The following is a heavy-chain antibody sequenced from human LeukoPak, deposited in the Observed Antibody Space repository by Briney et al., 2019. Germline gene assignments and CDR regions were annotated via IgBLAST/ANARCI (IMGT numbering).Heavy chain of an antibody. Sequence: ASVKVSCKASGYTFTGYYLHWVRQAPGQGLEWMGWINSNSGGTKYSQKFQGRVTMTRDTSITTAYMELSSLRSDDTAVYYCARDLITIATPFFDYWGQGTLVTVSS. CDR1: GYTFTGYY. CDR2: INSNSGGT. V-gene: IGHV1-2*02. J-gene: IGHJ4*02. CDR3: ARDLITIATPFFDY. D-gene: IGHD2-21*01.